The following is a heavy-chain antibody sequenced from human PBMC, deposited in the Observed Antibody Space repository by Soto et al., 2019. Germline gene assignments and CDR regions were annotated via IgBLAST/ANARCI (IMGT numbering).Heavy chain of an antibody. CDR1: GYTFTGYY. D-gene: IGHD6-6*01. Sequence: ASVKVSCKASGYTFTGYYMHWVRQAPGQGLEWMGWINPNSGDTNYSQKFQGRVTITRDTSTSTAYMELSSLRSEDTAVYYCARGEQLPYYFDYWGQGTLVTVSS. CDR3: ARGEQLPYYFDY. V-gene: IGHV1-2*02. J-gene: IGHJ4*02. CDR2: INPNSGDT.